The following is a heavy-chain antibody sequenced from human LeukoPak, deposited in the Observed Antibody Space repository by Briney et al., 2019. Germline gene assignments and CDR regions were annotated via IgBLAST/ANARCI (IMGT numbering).Heavy chain of an antibody. CDR2: IYHSGST. CDR1: GGSISNSHW. Sequence: PSETLSLTCAVSGGSISNSHWWSWVRQPPGKGLEWIGEIYHSGSTNYNPSLKSRVTISVDKSNNQFSLKLNSVTAADTAVYYCASGSSGWGNWFDPWGQGILVTVSS. CDR3: ASGSSGWGNWFDP. J-gene: IGHJ5*02. V-gene: IGHV4-4*02. D-gene: IGHD6-19*01.